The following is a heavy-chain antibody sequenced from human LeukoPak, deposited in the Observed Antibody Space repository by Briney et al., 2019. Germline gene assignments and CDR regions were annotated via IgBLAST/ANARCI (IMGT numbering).Heavy chain of an antibody. Sequence: TSETLSLTCTVSGGSISSDYWSWIRQPPGKGLEWIGEINHSGSTNYNPSLKSRVTISVDTSKNQFSLKLSSVTAADTAVYYCARARPGYSSSWYIRGVGAFDIWGQGTMVTVSS. CDR2: INHSGST. D-gene: IGHD6-13*01. CDR1: GGSISSDY. V-gene: IGHV4-34*01. J-gene: IGHJ3*02. CDR3: ARARPGYSSSWYIRGVGAFDI.